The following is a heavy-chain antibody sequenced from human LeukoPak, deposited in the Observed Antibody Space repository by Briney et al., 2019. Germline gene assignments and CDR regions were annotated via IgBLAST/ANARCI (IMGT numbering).Heavy chain of an antibody. V-gene: IGHV3-33*01. CDR1: GFTFSSYG. J-gene: IGHJ4*02. Sequence: GRSLRLSCAASGFTFSSYGMHWVRQAPGKGLEWVAVIWYDGSNKYYADSVKGRFTISRDNSKNTLYLQMNSLRAEDTAVYYCARDSRYGSASYFNYWGQGTLVTVSS. CDR3: ARDSRYGSASYFNY. D-gene: IGHD3-10*01. CDR2: IWYDGSNK.